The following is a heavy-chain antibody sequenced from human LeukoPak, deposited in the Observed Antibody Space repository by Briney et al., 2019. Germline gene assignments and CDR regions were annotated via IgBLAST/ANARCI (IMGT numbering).Heavy chain of an antibody. V-gene: IGHV3-23*01. Sequence: PGGSLRLSCAASGFTFSSYAMSWVRQAPGKGLEWVSAISGSGGSTYYADSVKGRFTISRDNSKNTLYLQMNSLRAEDTAIYYCAKGSGWYPYYFDYWGQGTLVTVSS. CDR2: ISGSGGST. D-gene: IGHD6-19*01. J-gene: IGHJ4*02. CDR3: AKGSGWYPYYFDY. CDR1: GFTFSSYA.